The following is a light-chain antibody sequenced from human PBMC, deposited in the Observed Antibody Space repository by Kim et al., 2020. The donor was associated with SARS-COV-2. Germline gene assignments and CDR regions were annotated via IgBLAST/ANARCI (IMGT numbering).Light chain of an antibody. J-gene: IGLJ1*01. CDR2: QDT. V-gene: IGLV3-1*01. CDR1: KLLDKY. CDR3: QAWDSSTYV. Sequence: VSPGQTADITGSGDKLLDKYVCWYQHKPGQSPVVVIYQDTRRPSGIPERFSGAKSGNTATLTISGTQAMDEADYYCQAWDSSTYVFGAGTKVTVL.